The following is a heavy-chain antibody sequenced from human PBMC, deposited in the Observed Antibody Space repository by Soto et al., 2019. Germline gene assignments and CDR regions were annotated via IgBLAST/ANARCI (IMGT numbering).Heavy chain of an antibody. CDR3: ATSLEVIVGVSAPEYFHQ. CDR2: LIPFMGSP. J-gene: IGHJ1*01. Sequence: QVQLAQSGAEVKKPGSSVKVSCEASGGTFNNFAFSWVRQAPGQGLEWMGTLIPFMGSPRLAERLQGRVAINAEEATRKDYMELTSLQSGDTAVYYCATSLEVIVGVSAPEYFHQWGQGTLVTVS. CDR1: GGTFNNFA. V-gene: IGHV1-69*18. D-gene: IGHD1-26*01.